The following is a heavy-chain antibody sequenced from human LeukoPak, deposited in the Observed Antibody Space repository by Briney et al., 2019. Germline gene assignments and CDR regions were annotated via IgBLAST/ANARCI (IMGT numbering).Heavy chain of an antibody. Sequence: ASVKVSSKASGYTFTGYYMHWVRQAPGQGLEWMGWINPNSGGTNYAQKFQGRVTMTRDTSISTAYMELSRLRSDDTAVYYCARFGVVPAARAWLDYWGQGTLVTVSS. V-gene: IGHV1-2*02. CDR1: GYTFTGYY. CDR3: ARFGVVPAARAWLDY. D-gene: IGHD2-2*01. J-gene: IGHJ4*02. CDR2: INPNSGGT.